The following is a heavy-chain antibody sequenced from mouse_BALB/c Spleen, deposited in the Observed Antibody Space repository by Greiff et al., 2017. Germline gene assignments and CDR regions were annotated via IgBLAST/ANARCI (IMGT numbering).Heavy chain of an antibody. CDR1: GFNIKDTY. CDR2: IDPANGNT. Sequence: EVQLVESGAELVKPGASVKLSCTASGFNIKDTYMHWVKQRPEQGLEWIGRIDPANGNTKYDPKFQGKATITADTSSNTAYLQLSSLTSEDTAVYYCAKIYYDYDDFDYWGQGTTLTVSS. D-gene: IGHD2-4*01. V-gene: IGHV14-3*02. CDR3: AKIYYDYDDFDY. J-gene: IGHJ2*01.